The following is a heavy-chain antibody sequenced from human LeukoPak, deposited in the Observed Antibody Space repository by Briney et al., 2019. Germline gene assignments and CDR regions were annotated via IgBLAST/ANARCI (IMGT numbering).Heavy chain of an antibody. CDR2: ISPFYYNT. CDR1: GYTFTSYG. J-gene: IGHJ3*02. CDR3: ARTSGLTAIGAGFDI. Sequence: ASVKVSCKASGYTFTSYGIIWVRQAPGQGLEWMGWISPFYYNTNYTQNFQGRLTMTTDTSTITAYMELRSLSSDDTAVYYCARTSGLTAIGAGFDIWGQGTMVTVSS. V-gene: IGHV1-18*01. D-gene: IGHD2-21*02.